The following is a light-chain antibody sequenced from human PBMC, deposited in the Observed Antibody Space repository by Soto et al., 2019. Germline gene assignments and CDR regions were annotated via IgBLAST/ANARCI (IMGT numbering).Light chain of an antibody. CDR3: SSYTSSSTV. CDR2: DVS. CDR1: SSDVGGYNY. Sequence: QSVLTQPASVSGSPGQSITNSCTGTSSDVGGYNYVSWYQQHPGKAPKLMIYDVSNRPSGVSNRFSGSKSGNTASLTISGLQAEDEADYYCSSYTSSSTVFGTGTKVTVL. V-gene: IGLV2-14*01. J-gene: IGLJ1*01.